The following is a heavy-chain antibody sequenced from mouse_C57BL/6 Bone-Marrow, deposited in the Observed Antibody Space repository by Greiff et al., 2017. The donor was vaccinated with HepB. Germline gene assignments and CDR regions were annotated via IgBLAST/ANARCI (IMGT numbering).Heavy chain of an antibody. V-gene: IGHV1-81*01. CDR1: GYTFTSYG. CDR2: IYPRSGNT. J-gene: IGHJ1*03. Sequence: QVQLQQSGAELARPGASVKLSCKASGYTFTSYGISWVKQRTGQGLEWIGEIYPRSGNTNYNEKFKGKATLTADKSSSTAYMELLSLTSADSAVYFCTRRDDCYYRHWYFDVWGTGTTVTVSS. D-gene: IGHD2-3*01. CDR3: TRRDDCYYRHWYFDV.